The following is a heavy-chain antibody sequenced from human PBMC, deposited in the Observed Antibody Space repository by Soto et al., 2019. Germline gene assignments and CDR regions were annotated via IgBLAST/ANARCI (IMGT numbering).Heavy chain of an antibody. D-gene: IGHD6-19*01. CDR2: INAGNGNT. V-gene: IGHV1-3*01. CDR3: ATYSSGWTSWVPVDY. CDR1: GYTFTSYA. J-gene: IGHJ4*02. Sequence: ASVKVSCKASGYTFTSYAIHWVRQAPGQRLEWMGWINAGNGNTKYSQKFQDRVTISRDNSKNTLYLEMNSLRLEDTAVYYCATYSSGWTSWVPVDYWGRGTLVTVSS.